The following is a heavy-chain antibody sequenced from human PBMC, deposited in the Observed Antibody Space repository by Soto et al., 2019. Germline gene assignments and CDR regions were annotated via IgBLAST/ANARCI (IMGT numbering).Heavy chain of an antibody. Sequence: LSLTCTVSVGSISSGGYYWSWIRQHPGKGLEWIGYIYYSGSTYYNPSLKSRVTISVDTSKNQFSLKLSSVTAADTAVYYCARDLLSGYDFWSGYYTLGLGVWGQGTTVTVSS. CDR2: IYYSGST. D-gene: IGHD3-3*01. J-gene: IGHJ6*02. V-gene: IGHV4-31*03. CDR3: ARDLLSGYDFWSGYYTLGLGV. CDR1: VGSISSGGYY.